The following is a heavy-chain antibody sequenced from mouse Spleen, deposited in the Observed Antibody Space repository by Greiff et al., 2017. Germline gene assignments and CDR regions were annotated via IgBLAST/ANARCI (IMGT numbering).Heavy chain of an antibody. V-gene: IGHV1-80*01. CDR2: IYPGDGDT. CDR1: GYAFSSYW. J-gene: IGHJ3*01. Sequence: QVQLKESGAELVRPGSSVKISCKASGYAFSSYWMNWVKQRPGQGLEWIGQIYPGDGDTNYNGKFKGKATLTVDTSSSTAYMQLSSLTSEDSAVYYCAREFAYWGQGTLVTVSA. CDR3: AREFAY.